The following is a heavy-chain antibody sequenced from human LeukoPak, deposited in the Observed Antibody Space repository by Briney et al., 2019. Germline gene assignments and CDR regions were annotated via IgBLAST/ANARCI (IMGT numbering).Heavy chain of an antibody. V-gene: IGHV3-30*02. J-gene: IGHJ6*03. CDR2: IRYDGSNK. Sequence: GGSLRLSCAVSGFTFSNEAMGWVRQAPGKGLEWVAFIRYDGSNKYYADSVKGRFTISRDNSKNTLYLQMNSLRAEDTAVYYCAKAPSYYYYMDVWGKGTTVTVSS. CDR3: AKAPSYYYYMDV. CDR1: GFTFSNEA.